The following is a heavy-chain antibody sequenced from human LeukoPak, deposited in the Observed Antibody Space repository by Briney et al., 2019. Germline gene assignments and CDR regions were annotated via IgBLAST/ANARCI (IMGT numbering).Heavy chain of an antibody. V-gene: IGHV3-7*01. CDR1: GLTFTTYW. Sequence: GGSLRLSCEVSGLTFTTYWMTRDRKASGKRLEWVAKINQNGRKKCYVDSVEGGLNISWDNANDSLYLQMNSLRDEDTAVYYGARSYGDDWGQGTLVTVSS. CDR3: ARSYGDD. J-gene: IGHJ4*02. CDR2: INQNGRKK. D-gene: IGHD4-17*01.